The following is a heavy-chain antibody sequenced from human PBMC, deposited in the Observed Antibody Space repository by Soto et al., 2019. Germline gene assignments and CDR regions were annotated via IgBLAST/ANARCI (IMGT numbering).Heavy chain of an antibody. Sequence: QVQLVQSGPEVMKPGASVKVSCKASGYTFTTYGISWVRLAPGQGLEWLGWISGYNGQTNYAPRFRDRVTLTTDTSTSTTNMEMRSLRSDDTAIYFWARDNRKELWVEGLNAMDVWGQGTTVTVSS. CDR2: ISGYNGQT. J-gene: IGHJ6*02. CDR1: GYTFTTYG. D-gene: IGHD2-21*01. CDR3: ARDNRKELWVEGLNAMDV. V-gene: IGHV1-18*01.